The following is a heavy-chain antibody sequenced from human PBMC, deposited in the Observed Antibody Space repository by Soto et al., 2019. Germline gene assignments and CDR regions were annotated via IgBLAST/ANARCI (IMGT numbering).Heavy chain of an antibody. CDR1: GFSLSTSGMC. CDR2: IDWDDDK. J-gene: IGHJ4*02. CDR3: ARMPSYDSSGYYFKGPFDY. V-gene: IGHV2-70*01. D-gene: IGHD3-22*01. Sequence: SGPTLVNPTQTLTLTCTFSGFSLSTSGMCVSWIRQPPGKALEWLALIDWDDDKYYSTSLKTRLTISKDTPKNQVVLTMTNMDPVDTATYYCARMPSYDSSGYYFKGPFDYWGQGTLVTVSS.